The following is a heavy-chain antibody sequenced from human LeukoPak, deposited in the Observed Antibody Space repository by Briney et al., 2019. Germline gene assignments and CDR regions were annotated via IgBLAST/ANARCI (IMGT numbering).Heavy chain of an antibody. Sequence: ASVKVSCKASGYTFTGYYMHWVRQAPGQGLEWMGWINPNSGGTNYAQKFQGRVTMTRDTSISTAYMELSRLRSDDTAVYYCARGRGYYHDIFPGDYWGQGTLVTVSS. J-gene: IGHJ4*02. CDR1: GYTFTGYY. CDR2: INPNSGGT. CDR3: ARGRGYYHDIFPGDY. D-gene: IGHD3-9*01. V-gene: IGHV1-2*02.